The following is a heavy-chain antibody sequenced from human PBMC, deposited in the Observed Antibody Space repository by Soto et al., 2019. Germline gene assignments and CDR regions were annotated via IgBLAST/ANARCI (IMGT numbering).Heavy chain of an antibody. Sequence: QVQLVESGGGVVQPGRSLRLSCAASGFTFSSYGMHWVRQAPGKGLEWVAVIWYDGSNKYYADSVKGRFTISRDNSKNTLYQQMNSLRAEDTAVYYCARWASGVVGDYYYGMDVWGQGKTVTVS. D-gene: IGHD2-15*01. CDR3: ARWASGVVGDYYYGMDV. V-gene: IGHV3-33*01. J-gene: IGHJ6*02. CDR1: GFTFSSYG. CDR2: IWYDGSNK.